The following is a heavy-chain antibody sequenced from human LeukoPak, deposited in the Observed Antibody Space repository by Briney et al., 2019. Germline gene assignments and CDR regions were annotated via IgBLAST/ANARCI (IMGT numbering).Heavy chain of an antibody. CDR1: GGSISSYY. Sequence: TSETLSLTCTVSGGSISSYYWGWIRQPPGKGLEWIGSIYHSGSTYYNPSLKSRVTISVDTSKNQFSLKLSSVTAADTAVYYCARDRPGYSYGYGLKYWGQGTLVTVSS. CDR3: ARDRPGYSYGYGLKY. CDR2: IYHSGST. J-gene: IGHJ4*02. D-gene: IGHD5-18*01. V-gene: IGHV4-38-2*02.